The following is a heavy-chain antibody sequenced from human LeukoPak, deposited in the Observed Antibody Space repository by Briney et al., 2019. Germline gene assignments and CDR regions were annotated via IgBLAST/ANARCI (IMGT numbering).Heavy chain of an antibody. Sequence: SETLSLTCAVSGGSISSNNWWGWVRQPPGKGLEWIGEIYHSGSPNYNPSLKSRVTIPVDKSRNHFSLNLSSVTAADTAVYYCARVNINNWHSCDYWGQGTLVTVPS. CDR2: IYHSGSP. J-gene: IGHJ4*02. D-gene: IGHD1-1*01. CDR3: ARVNINNWHSCDY. CDR1: GGSISSNNW. V-gene: IGHV4-4*02.